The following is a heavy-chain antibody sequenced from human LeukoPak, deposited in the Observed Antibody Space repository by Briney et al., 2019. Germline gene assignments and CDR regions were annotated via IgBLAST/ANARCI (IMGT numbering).Heavy chain of an antibody. D-gene: IGHD5-18*01. CDR2: IRYDGSNK. Sequence: GGSLRLSCAASGFTFSSYGMHWVRQAPGKGLEWVAFIRYDGSNKYYADSVKGRFTISRDNSKNTLYLQVNSLRSEDTAVYYCARELWDTAMVTFGDYYYYYYYMDVWGKGTTVTVSS. CDR3: ARELWDTAMVTFGDYYYYYYYMDV. V-gene: IGHV3-30*02. CDR1: GFTFSSYG. J-gene: IGHJ6*03.